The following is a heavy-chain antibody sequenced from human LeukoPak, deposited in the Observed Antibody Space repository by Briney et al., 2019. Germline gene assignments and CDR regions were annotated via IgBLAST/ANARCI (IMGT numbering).Heavy chain of an antibody. CDR2: INSDGSST. CDR1: GFTFSNYW. CDR3: ANSDVPSF. J-gene: IGHJ4*02. D-gene: IGHD2-2*01. V-gene: IGHV3-74*01. Sequence: PGGSLRLSCAASGFTFSNYWMHWVRQAPAKGLVWVSRINSDGSSTSYADSVKGRFTVSRDNSKNTLYLQMNSLRVEDTAVYYCANSDVPSFWGQGTLVTVSS.